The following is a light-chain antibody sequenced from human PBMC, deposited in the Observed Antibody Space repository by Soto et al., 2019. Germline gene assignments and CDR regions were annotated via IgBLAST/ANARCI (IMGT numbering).Light chain of an antibody. V-gene: IGLV2-23*02. J-gene: IGLJ1*01. Sequence: QSALTQPASVSGSPGQSITISCTGTSSDVGSYNLVSWYQQHPGKAPKLMIYDVSKWPSGVSNRFSGSKSGNTASLTISGLQAEDEADYYCCSYAGSSTVYVFGTGTKVTVL. CDR1: SSDVGSYNL. CDR3: CSYAGSSTVYV. CDR2: DVS.